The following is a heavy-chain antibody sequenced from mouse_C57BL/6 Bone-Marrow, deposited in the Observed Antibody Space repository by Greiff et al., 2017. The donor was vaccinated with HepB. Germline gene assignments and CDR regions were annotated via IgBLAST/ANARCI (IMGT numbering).Heavy chain of an antibody. CDR3: ARPIYYYGSRWVAY. CDR2: ISSGGSYT. CDR1: GFTFSSYG. J-gene: IGHJ3*01. Sequence: EVKVVESGGDLVKPGGSLKLSCAASGFTFSSYGMSWVRETPDKRLEWVATISSGGSYTYYPASVKERFAIARDNAKNSLCLQMSSLKTDDTAMYYCARPIYYYGSRWVAYWGQGSLVTVSA. V-gene: IGHV5-6*01. D-gene: IGHD1-1*01.